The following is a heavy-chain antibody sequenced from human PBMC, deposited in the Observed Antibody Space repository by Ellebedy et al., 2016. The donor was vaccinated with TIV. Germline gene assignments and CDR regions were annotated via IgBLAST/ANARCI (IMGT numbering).Heavy chain of an antibody. CDR1: GGSISSYY. CDR3: ARDGFVGAFDY. V-gene: IGHV4-59*01. Sequence: MPSETLSLTCTVSGGSISSYYWSWIRQPPGKGLEWIGYIYYSGSTNYNPSLKSRVTLSVDTSKNHFSLKLSSVTAADTAVYYCARDGFVGAFDYWGQGTLVTVSS. J-gene: IGHJ4*02. CDR2: IYYSGST. D-gene: IGHD1-26*01.